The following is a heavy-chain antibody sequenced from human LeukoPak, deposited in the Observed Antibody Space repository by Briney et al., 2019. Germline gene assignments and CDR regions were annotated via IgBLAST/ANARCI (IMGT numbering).Heavy chain of an antibody. J-gene: IGHJ3*02. CDR3: ARGVRGENNYGSGIWGRRGRDAFDI. CDR1: GGSISSYY. V-gene: IGHV4-4*09. D-gene: IGHD3-10*01. Sequence: PSETLSLTCTVSGGSISSYYWSWIRQPPGKGLEWIGYIYTSGSTNYNPSLKSRVTISVDTSKNQFSLKLSSVTAADTAVYYCARGVRGENNYGSGIWGRRGRDAFDIWGQGTMVTVSS. CDR2: IYTSGST.